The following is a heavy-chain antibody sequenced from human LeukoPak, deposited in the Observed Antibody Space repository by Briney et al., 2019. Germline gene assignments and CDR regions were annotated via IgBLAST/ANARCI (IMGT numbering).Heavy chain of an antibody. V-gene: IGHV4-34*01. CDR1: GGSFSGYY. D-gene: IGHD6-13*01. CDR2: INHSGST. CDR3: ARGSGVFDY. J-gene: IGHJ4*02. Sequence: SETLSLTCAVYGGSFSGYYWSWIRQPPGKGLERIGEINHSGSTNYNPSLKSRVTISVDTSKNQFSLKLSSVTAADTAVYYCARGSGVFDYWGQGTLVTVSS.